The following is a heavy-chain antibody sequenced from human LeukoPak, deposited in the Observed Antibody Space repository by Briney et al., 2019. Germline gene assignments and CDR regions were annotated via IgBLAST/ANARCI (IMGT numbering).Heavy chain of an antibody. Sequence: PGESLQISCKGSGYSFTSYWIGWVRQMPGKGLEWMGITYPGDSDTRYGPSFQGQVTISADKSISTAYLQWSSLKASDTAMYYCVTRHYGSGSYYFDYWGQGTLVTVSS. J-gene: IGHJ4*02. CDR2: TYPGDSDT. D-gene: IGHD3-10*01. CDR3: VTRHYGSGSYYFDY. V-gene: IGHV5-51*01. CDR1: GYSFTSYW.